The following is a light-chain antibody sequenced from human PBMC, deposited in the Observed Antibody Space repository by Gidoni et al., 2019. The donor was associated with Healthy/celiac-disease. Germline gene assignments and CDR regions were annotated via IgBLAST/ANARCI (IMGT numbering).Light chain of an antibody. J-gene: IGLJ3*02. CDR3: AAWDDSLSGPV. Sequence: QSVLTQQPSASGTPGQRVTISCSGSSSNIGSNSVYWYQQLPGTAPKLLIYRNNQRPSGVPDRFSGSKSGTAASLAISGLRSEDEADYYCAAWDDSLSGPVFGGGTKLTVL. CDR1: SSNIGSNS. V-gene: IGLV1-47*01. CDR2: RNN.